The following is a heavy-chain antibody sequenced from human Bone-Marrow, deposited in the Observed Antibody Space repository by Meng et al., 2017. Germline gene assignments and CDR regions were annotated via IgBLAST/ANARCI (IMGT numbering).Heavy chain of an antibody. CDR1: GFAVINQA. CDR2: ISHDGSTK. CDR3: ARDYYGSGSYFPRFDY. D-gene: IGHD3-10*01. Sequence: QGLLWASGGGLVTPVRSLLLSLSASGFAVINQAGHWVRQAPGPVLEWVAVISHDGSTKFYAYSVKGRFTISRDNSKNTLYLQMNSLRAEDTAVYYCARDYYGSGSYFPRFDYWGQGTLVTVSS. V-gene: IGHV3-30*04. J-gene: IGHJ4*02.